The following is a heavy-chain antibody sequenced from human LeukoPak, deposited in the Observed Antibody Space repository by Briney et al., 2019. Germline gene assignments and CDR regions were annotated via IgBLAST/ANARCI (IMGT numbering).Heavy chain of an antibody. CDR3: ARAAEYSSGWYLFDY. Sequence: SETLSLTCTVSGGSISDYYWTGIRQPAGKGLEWIGRIYTSGGTNYNPSLKSRVTMPVDTSKNQFSLKLSSVTAADTAMYYCARAAEYSSGWYLFDYWGQGVLVTVSA. CDR1: GGSISDYY. J-gene: IGHJ4*02. D-gene: IGHD6-19*01. CDR2: IYTSGGT. V-gene: IGHV4-4*07.